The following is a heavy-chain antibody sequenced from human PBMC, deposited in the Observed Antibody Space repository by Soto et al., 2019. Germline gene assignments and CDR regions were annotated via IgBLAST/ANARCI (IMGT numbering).Heavy chain of an antibody. J-gene: IGHJ4*02. V-gene: IGHV3-21*02. CDR2: ISSSSNYI. D-gene: IGHD1-26*01. Sequence: EVQLVESGGGLVKPGGSLRLSCAASGFTFSTYTMSWVRQAPGKGLEWVSSISSSSNYIYYADSVKGRFTISRDNAKNSLYLQMNSLSAEDTALYYCSRVGAYRYFDYWGQGTLVTVSS. CDR1: GFTFSTYT. CDR3: SRVGAYRYFDY.